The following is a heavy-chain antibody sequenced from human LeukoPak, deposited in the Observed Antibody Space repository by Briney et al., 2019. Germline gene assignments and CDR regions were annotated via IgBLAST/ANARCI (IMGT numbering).Heavy chain of an antibody. D-gene: IGHD4-23*01. V-gene: IGHV3-23*01. CDR1: GFTFSSYA. J-gene: IGHJ4*02. CDR3: AKDRLRWPYYFDY. CDR2: ISGSGGST. Sequence: GGSLRLSCAASGFTFSSYAISWVRQAPGKGLEWVSAISGSGGSTYYADSVKGRFTISRDNSKNTLYLQMNSLRAEDTAVYYCAKDRLRWPYYFDYWGQGTLVTVSS.